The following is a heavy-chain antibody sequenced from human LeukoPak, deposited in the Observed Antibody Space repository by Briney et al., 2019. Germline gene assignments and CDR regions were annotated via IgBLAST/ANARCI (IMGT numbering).Heavy chain of an antibody. CDR3: ARMSGGGTGRYYYYYMDV. D-gene: IGHD3-16*01. V-gene: IGHV4-4*07. J-gene: IGHJ6*03. Sequence: PSETLSLTCTVSGGSISSYYWTWIRQPAGKGLEWIGRIYTSGTTNYNPSLKSRVSMSVDTSKNQFSLTLSSVTAADTAVYYCARMSGGGTGRYYYYYMDVWGKGTTVTVSS. CDR2: IYTSGTT. CDR1: GGSISSYY.